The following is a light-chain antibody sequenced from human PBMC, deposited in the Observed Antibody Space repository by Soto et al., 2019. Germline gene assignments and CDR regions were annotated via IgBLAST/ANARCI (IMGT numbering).Light chain of an antibody. J-gene: IGKJ2*01. CDR1: QRITTY. CDR2: TSG. V-gene: IGKV1-39*01. Sequence: IHMTQSPSSLSASVGDRVTITCRASQRITTYLNLYQQKPGEAPKLLISTSGTLQRGVPSRFTGSGSGTDFTLTITGLQRADFATYFCQQTYNTPYTFGQGTKLEIK. CDR3: QQTYNTPYT.